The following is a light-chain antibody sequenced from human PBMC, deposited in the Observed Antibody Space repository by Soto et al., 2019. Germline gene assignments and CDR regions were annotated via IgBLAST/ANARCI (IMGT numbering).Light chain of an antibody. Sequence: EIVMTQYPATLSVSPGERATLSCRASQTVSYNLAWYQQKPGQAPRLLFYSSSTRATGVPARFSGSRSGTDFTLTISSLQSEDFAVYYCQQYNSWPLTFGGGTKVETK. CDR2: SSS. J-gene: IGKJ4*01. CDR1: QTVSYN. V-gene: IGKV3-15*01. CDR3: QQYNSWPLT.